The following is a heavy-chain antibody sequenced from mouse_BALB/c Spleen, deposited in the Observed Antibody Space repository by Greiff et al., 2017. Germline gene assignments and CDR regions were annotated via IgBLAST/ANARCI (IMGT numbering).Heavy chain of an antibody. V-gene: IGHV2-6-7*01. Sequence: QVQLKESGPGLVAPSQSLSLTCTVSGFSLTGYGVNWVRQPPGKGLEWLGMIWGDGSTDNNSALKSRLSISKDNSKSQVFLKMNSLQTDDTARYYCARCYYYGSYAMDYWGQGTSVTVSS. J-gene: IGHJ4*01. D-gene: IGHD1-1*01. CDR1: GFSLTGYG. CDR2: IWGDGST. CDR3: ARCYYYGSYAMDY.